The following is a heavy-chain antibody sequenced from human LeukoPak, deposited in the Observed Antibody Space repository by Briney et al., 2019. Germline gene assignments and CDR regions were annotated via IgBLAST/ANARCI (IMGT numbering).Heavy chain of an antibody. CDR1: GGSISSSSYY. CDR2: IYYSGST. D-gene: IGHD6-19*01. J-gene: IGHJ5*02. V-gene: IGHV4-39*07. CDR3: ARVAGYSSGLGWFDP. Sequence: SETLSLTCTVSGGSISSSSYYWGWIRQPPGKGLEWIGSIYYSGSTYYNPSLKSRVTISVDTSKNQFSLKLSSVTAADTAVYYCARVAGYSSGLGWFDPWGQGTLVTVSS.